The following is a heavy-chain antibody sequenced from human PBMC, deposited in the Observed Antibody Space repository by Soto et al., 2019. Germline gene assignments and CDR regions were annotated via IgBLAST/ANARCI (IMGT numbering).Heavy chain of an antibody. D-gene: IGHD1-26*01. CDR3: AANGGGSYSPDAFDI. CDR2: TYYSGST. Sequence: SETLSLTCTVSGGSISSGDYYWSWIRQPPGKGLEWIGYTYYSGSTYYNPSLKSRVTISVDTSKNQFSLKLSSVTAADTAVYYCAANGGGSYSPDAFDIWGQGTMVTVSS. J-gene: IGHJ3*02. V-gene: IGHV4-30-4*01. CDR1: GGSISSGDYY.